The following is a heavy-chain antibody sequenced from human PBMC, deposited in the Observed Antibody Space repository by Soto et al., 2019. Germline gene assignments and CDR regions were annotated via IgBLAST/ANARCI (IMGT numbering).Heavy chain of an antibody. CDR3: ARARRRLTIQYYYYYYMDV. J-gene: IGHJ6*03. V-gene: IGHV3-13*01. CDR1: GFTFSSYD. D-gene: IGHD3-9*01. CDR2: IGTAGDT. Sequence: GGSLRLSCAASGFTFSSYDMHWVRQATGKGLEWVSAIGTAGDTYYPGSVKGRFTISRENAKNSLYLQMNSLRAGDTAVYYCARARRRLTIQYYYYYYMDVWGKGTTVTVSS.